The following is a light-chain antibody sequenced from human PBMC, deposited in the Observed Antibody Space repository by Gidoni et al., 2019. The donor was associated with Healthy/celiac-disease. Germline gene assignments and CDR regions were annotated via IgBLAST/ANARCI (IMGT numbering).Light chain of an antibody. CDR2: LGS. J-gene: IGKJ4*01. CDR1: QSLLQSNGYNY. V-gene: IGKV2-28*01. CDR3: MQALQTPLT. Sequence: DIVLNQSPRSLPVTPGEPASISCRSSQSLLQSNGYNYLDWYLQKPGQSPQLLIYLGSNRASGVPDRFSGSGSGTDFTLKISRVEAEDVGVYYCMQALQTPLTFGGGTKVEIK.